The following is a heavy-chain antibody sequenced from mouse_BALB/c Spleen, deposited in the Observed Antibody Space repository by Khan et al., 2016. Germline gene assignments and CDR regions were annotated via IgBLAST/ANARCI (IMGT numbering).Heavy chain of an antibody. J-gene: IGHJ4*01. D-gene: IGHD2-1*01. V-gene: IGHV5-12-1*01. CDR3: ARQRYGNYYYYAMDY. CDR1: GFAFSSYD. CDR2: ISSGGGST. Sequence: EVELVESGGGLVKPGGSLKLSCAASGFAFSSYDMSWVRQTPEKRLEWVAYISSGGGSTYYPDTVKGRFTISRDNAKNTLYLQMSSLKSEDTAMYYCARQRYGNYYYYAMDYWCQGTSVTVSS.